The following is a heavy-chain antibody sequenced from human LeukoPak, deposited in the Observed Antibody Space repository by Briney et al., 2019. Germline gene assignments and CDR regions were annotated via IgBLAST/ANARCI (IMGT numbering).Heavy chain of an antibody. V-gene: IGHV1-69*05. CDR1: GGTFSSYA. D-gene: IGHD3-22*01. J-gene: IGHJ4*02. CDR3: ARNHYDSSGYYYGPFDY. Sequence: ASVKVSCKASGGTFSSYAISWVRQAPGQGLEWMGGIIPIFGTVNYAQKFQGRVTITTDECTSTAYMELSSLRSEDTAVYYCARNHYDSSGYYYGPFDYWGQGTLVTVSS. CDR2: IIPIFGTV.